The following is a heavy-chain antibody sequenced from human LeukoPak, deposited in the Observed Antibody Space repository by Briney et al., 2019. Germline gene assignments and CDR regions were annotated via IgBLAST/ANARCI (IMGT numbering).Heavy chain of an antibody. Sequence: GESLTLSCAASGFTFSGSWMSWVRQAPEEGLEWVATIKGDGSGKFYVDSVKGRFAISRDDAKSSLFLQMDSLRYEDTAVYYCTKNTHDYWGQGTLVTVSS. D-gene: IGHD1/OR15-1a*01. CDR2: IKGDGSGK. J-gene: IGHJ4*02. V-gene: IGHV3-7*01. CDR3: TKNTHDY. CDR1: GFTFSGSW.